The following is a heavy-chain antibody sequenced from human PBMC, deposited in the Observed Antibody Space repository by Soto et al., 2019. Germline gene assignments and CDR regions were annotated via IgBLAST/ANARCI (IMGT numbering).Heavy chain of an antibody. CDR3: ARDSSIVVDGGSCQDY. CDR1: GYSFTSYY. V-gene: IGHV1-46*01. CDR2: INPSGGST. J-gene: IGHJ4*02. Sequence: ASVKVSCKASGYSFTSYYIRWVRQAPGQGFEWMGIINPSGGSTTYAQKFQGRVTMTSDTSTSTVYMELSSLRSDDTAVYYCARDSSIVVDGGSCQDYWGQGTQVTVSS. D-gene: IGHD2-15*01.